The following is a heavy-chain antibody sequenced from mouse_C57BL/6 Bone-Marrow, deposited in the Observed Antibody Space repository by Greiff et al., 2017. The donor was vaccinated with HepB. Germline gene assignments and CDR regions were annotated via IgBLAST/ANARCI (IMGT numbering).Heavy chain of an antibody. D-gene: IGHD2-5*01. V-gene: IGHV1-5*01. J-gene: IGHJ3*01. CDR1: GYTFTSYW. CDR3: TRVGSNYEIFFAY. Sequence: EVQLQQSGTVLARPGASVKMSCKTSGYTFTSYWMHWVKQRPGQGLEWIGAIYPGNSDTSYNQKFKGKAKLTAVTSASTAYMELSSLTNEDSAVYYCTRVGSNYEIFFAYWGQGTLVTVSA. CDR2: IYPGNSDT.